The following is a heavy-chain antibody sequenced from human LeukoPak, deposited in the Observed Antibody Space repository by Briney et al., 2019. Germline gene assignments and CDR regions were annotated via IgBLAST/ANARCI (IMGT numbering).Heavy chain of an antibody. CDR3: ARLRPAAIGRWFDP. Sequence: ASVKVSCKASGYTFTSYDINWVRQATGQGLEWMGWMNPNSGNTGYAQKFQGRVTMTRNTSISTAYMELSSLRSEDTAVYYCARLRPAAIGRWFDPWGQGTLVTVSS. V-gene: IGHV1-8*01. CDR2: MNPNSGNT. CDR1: GYTFTSYD. D-gene: IGHD2-2*01. J-gene: IGHJ5*02.